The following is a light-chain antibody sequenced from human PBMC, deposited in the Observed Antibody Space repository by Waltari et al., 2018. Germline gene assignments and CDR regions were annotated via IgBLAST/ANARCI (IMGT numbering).Light chain of an antibody. J-gene: IGKJ4*01. V-gene: IGKV2-28*01. CDR2: LGS. CDR1: QSLLHSNGYNY. Sequence: DIVMTQSPVSLPVTPGEPASISCRSSQSLLHSNGYNYLHWYLQKPGQSPQLLIYLGSHRASGGPDRFSGSGSGTDFTLKISRVEAEYVGIYYCMQALQTLLTFGGGTKVEIK. CDR3: MQALQTLLT.